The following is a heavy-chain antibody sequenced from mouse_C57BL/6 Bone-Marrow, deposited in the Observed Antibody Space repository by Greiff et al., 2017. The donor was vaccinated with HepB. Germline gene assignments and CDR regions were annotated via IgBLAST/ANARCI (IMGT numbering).Heavy chain of an antibody. Sequence: QVQLQQPGAELVRPGSSVKLSCKASGYTFTSYWMDWVKQRPGQGLEWIGNIYPSDSETHYNQKFKDKATLTVDKSSSTAYMQLSSLTSEDSAVYYCARWGVEIDGYYGAMDYWGQGTSVTVSS. CDR3: ARWGVEIDGYYGAMDY. V-gene: IGHV1-61*01. J-gene: IGHJ4*01. CDR2: IYPSDSET. CDR1: GYTFTSYW. D-gene: IGHD2-3*01.